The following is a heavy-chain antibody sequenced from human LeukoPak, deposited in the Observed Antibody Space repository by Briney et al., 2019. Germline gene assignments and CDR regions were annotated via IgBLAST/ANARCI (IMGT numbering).Heavy chain of an antibody. CDR2: IYYSGST. V-gene: IGHV4-39*07. J-gene: IGHJ4*02. CDR3: ARVGSSTSCYKPPCSYYFDY. D-gene: IGHD2-2*02. CDR1: GGSISSSSYY. Sequence: PSETLSLTCTVSGGSISSSSYYWGWIRQPPGKGLEWIGSIYYSGSTYYNPSLKSRVTISVDTSKNQFSLKLSSVTAADTAVYYCARVGSSTSCYKPPCSYYFDYWGQGTLVTVSS.